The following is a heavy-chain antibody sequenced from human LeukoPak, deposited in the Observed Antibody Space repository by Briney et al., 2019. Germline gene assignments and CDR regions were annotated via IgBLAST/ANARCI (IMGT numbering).Heavy chain of an antibody. V-gene: IGHV1-8*01. CDR2: MNPNSGNT. CDR1: GYTFTSYD. J-gene: IGHJ4*02. CDR3: ARGRGEYYYDSSGYYCFDY. D-gene: IGHD3-22*01. Sequence: ASVKVSCKASGYTFTSYDINWVRQATGQGLEWMGWMNPNSGNTGYAQKFQGRVTMTRNTSISTAYMELSSLRSEDTAVYYCARGRGEYYYDSSGYYCFDYWGQGTLVTVSS.